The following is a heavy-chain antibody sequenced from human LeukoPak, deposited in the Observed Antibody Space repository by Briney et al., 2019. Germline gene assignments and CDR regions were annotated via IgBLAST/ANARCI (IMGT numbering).Heavy chain of an antibody. CDR2: IASKTYGETT. CDR3: TRNTDKALHYDY. V-gene: IGHV3-49*03. D-gene: IGHD5-18*01. CDR1: GFSIVDYA. J-gene: IGHJ4*02. Sequence: GGSLRLSCTASGFSIVDYALSWFRLAPGEGLEWVGCIASKTYGETTQYAASVKGRFFISRDDSKNIAYLQMNSLKTGDTAVYYCTRNTDKALHYDYWGQGSLVTVSS.